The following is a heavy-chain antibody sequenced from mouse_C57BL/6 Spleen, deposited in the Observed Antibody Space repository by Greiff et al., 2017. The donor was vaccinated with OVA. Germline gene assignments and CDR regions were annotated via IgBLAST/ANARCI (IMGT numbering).Heavy chain of an antibody. D-gene: IGHD1-1*01. J-gene: IGHJ3*01. V-gene: IGHV1-50*01. Sequence: VQLQQPGAELVKPGASVKLSCKASGYTFTSYWMQWVKQRPGQGLEWIGEIDPSDSYTNYNQKFKGKATLTVDTSSSTAYMQLSSLTSEDSAVYYCARVGGYYGSSSWFAYWGQGTLVTVSA. CDR3: ARVGGYYGSSSWFAY. CDR2: IDPSDSYT. CDR1: GYTFTSYW.